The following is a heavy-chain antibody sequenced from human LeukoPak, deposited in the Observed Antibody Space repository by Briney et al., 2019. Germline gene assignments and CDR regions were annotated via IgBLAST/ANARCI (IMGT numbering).Heavy chain of an antibody. D-gene: IGHD2-2*02. Sequence: TASETLSLTCAVYGGSFSGYYWSWIRQPPGKGLEWIGEINHSGSTNYNPSLKSRVTISVDTSKNQFSLKLSSVTAADTAVYYCARRAGYCSSTSCYKADYYMDVWGKGTTVTVSS. J-gene: IGHJ6*03. CDR3: ARRAGYCSSTSCYKADYYMDV. CDR1: GGSFSGYY. V-gene: IGHV4-34*01. CDR2: INHSGST.